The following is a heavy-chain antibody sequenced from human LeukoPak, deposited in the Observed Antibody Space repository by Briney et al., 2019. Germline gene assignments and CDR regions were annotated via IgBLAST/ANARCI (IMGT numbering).Heavy chain of an antibody. Sequence: GGSLRLSCAASGFTFSKYWMLWVRQAPGKGLESVSRINTDGTVTTYADSVKGRFTVSRDNANNTMFLQMNSVRDEDTAVYYCATKQWLAPPPDSWGQGTPVTVSS. CDR2: INTDGTVT. CDR3: ATKQWLAPPPDS. D-gene: IGHD6-19*01. V-gene: IGHV3-74*01. CDR1: GFTFSKYW. J-gene: IGHJ4*02.